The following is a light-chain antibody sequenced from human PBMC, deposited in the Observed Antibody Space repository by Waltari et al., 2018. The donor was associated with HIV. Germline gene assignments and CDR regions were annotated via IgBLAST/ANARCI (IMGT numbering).Light chain of an antibody. Sequence: QSVLTQPPSVSAAPGQSVTIPCFGGRSHIANNYVSWYQQLPGKPPKPLIYDNNKRPSGIPDRFSASKSGTSATLGITGVQTADEADYYCGTWDNTLIAFWMFGGGTKLTVL. CDR3: GTWDNTLIAFWM. CDR1: RSHIANNY. V-gene: IGLV1-51*01. J-gene: IGLJ3*02. CDR2: DNN.